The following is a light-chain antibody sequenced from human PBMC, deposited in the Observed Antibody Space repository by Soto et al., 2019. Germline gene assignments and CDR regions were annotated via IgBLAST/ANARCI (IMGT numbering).Light chain of an antibody. J-gene: IGKJ2*01. CDR1: QRLLHSNGNTF. CDR3: MQALQTPYT. CDR2: LGS. Sequence: EIVMTQSPPSLTVTPGEPASISCRSSQRLLHSNGNTFLDWYVQKPGQSPQLLIYLGSNRASGVPDRVSGSEAGTDFTLKISRVEAEDVGVYYCMQALQTPYTFGQGTKLELQ. V-gene: IGKV2-28*01.